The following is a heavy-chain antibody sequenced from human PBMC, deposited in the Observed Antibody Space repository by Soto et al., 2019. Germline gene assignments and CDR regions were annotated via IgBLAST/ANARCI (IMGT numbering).Heavy chain of an antibody. CDR2: INHSGST. D-gene: IGHD6-19*01. V-gene: IGHV4-34*01. J-gene: IGHJ4*02. CDR3: ARGSSPDSSGWYGY. CDR1: GGSFSGYY. Sequence: QVQLQQWGAGLLKPSETLSLTCAVYGGSFSGYYWSWIRQPPGEGLEWIGEINHSGSTNYNPSLKSRVTISVDTSKNQFSLKLSSVTAADTAVYYCARGSSPDSSGWYGYWGQGTLVTVSS.